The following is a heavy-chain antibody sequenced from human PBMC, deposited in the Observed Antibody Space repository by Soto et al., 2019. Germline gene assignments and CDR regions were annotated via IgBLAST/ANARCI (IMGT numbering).Heavy chain of an antibody. V-gene: IGHV4-34*01. Sequence: SETLSLTCAVYGGSFSGYYWTWIRQPPVNGLEFIGEINHILSTNCNPSLKSRFTISLYTSKNQFSLKLNSMTAADTAVYYCSRHNYGSVSTYFDYWGQGTLVTVSS. CDR1: GGSFSGYY. CDR2: INHILST. CDR3: SRHNYGSVSTYFDY. J-gene: IGHJ4*02. D-gene: IGHD3-10*01.